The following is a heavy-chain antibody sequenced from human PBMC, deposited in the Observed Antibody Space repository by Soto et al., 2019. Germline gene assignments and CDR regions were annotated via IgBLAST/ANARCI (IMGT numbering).Heavy chain of an antibody. J-gene: IGHJ5*02. V-gene: IGHV4-61*01. Sequence: SETLSLTCTVSGGSLSGGSYYWNWIRQPPGKQMEWIGYIYDIGATKYNPSLKSRVTISQDTSKNQFSLKMNSVTPSDTAVYYCERDWGPYWFDPWGKGSLVTVCS. CDR2: IYDIGAT. CDR3: ERDWGPYWFDP. D-gene: IGHD3-16*01. CDR1: GGSLSGGSYY.